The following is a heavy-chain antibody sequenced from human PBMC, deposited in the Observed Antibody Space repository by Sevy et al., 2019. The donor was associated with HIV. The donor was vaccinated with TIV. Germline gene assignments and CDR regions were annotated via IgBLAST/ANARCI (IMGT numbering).Heavy chain of an antibody. CDR1: GYTFTSYY. CDR3: ARESTILEWPWRGFDY. J-gene: IGHJ4*02. Sequence: ASVKVSCKASGYTFTSYYMHWVRQAPGQGLEWMGIINPSGGSTSYAQKFQGRVTMTRDTSTNTVYMELSSLRSEDTAVYYCARESTILEWPWRGFDYWGQGTLVTVSS. V-gene: IGHV1-46*01. CDR2: INPSGGST. D-gene: IGHD3-3*01.